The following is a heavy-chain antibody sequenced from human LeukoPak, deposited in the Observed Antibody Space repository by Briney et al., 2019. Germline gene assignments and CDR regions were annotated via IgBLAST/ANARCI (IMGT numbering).Heavy chain of an antibody. CDR1: GFTFSSYS. CDR2: ISSSSSTI. Sequence: GGSLRLSCAASGFTFSSYSMNWVRQAPGKGLEWVSYISSSSSTIYYADSVKGRFTISRDNAKNSLYLQMNSLRAEDTAVYYCARGNYGVLASLDDAFDIWGQGTMVTVSS. V-gene: IGHV3-48*04. D-gene: IGHD4-17*01. CDR3: ARGNYGVLASLDDAFDI. J-gene: IGHJ3*02.